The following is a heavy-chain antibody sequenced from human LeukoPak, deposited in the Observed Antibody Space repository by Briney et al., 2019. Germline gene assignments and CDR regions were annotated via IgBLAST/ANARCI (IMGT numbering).Heavy chain of an antibody. CDR3: ARDGDTAMVSFYDI. Sequence: SVKVSCKASGYTFINYGITWVRQAPGQGLEWMGGIIPMFGTPNYAQKFQGRVTITADESTNTAYMELSSLTYEDTAMYYCARDGDTAMVSFYDIWGQGTKVTVSS. D-gene: IGHD5-18*01. J-gene: IGHJ3*02. V-gene: IGHV1-69*13. CDR2: IIPMFGTP. CDR1: GYTFINYG.